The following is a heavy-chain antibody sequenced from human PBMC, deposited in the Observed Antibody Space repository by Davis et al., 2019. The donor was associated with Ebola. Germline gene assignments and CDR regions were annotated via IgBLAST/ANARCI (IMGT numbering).Heavy chain of an antibody. J-gene: IGHJ4*02. V-gene: IGHV3-23*01. CDR3: AKEWTAAPGHHCDY. D-gene: IGHD6-13*01. Sequence: PGGSLRLSCAASGFTFSNYAMNWVRQAPGKGLEWVSAISGSGYSTYYADSVKGRFTFSRDNSKTTLYLQMNSLRAEDTAVYYCAKEWTAAPGHHCDYWGLGTLVTVSS. CDR2: ISGSGYST. CDR1: GFTFSNYA.